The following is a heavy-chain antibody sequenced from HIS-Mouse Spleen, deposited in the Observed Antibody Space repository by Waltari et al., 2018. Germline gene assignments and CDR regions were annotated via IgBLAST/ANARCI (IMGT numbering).Heavy chain of an antibody. J-gene: IGHJ3*02. CDR3: AKAAAAGTEAFDI. CDR1: GFTFDAYS. CDR2: ISWKSGSI. V-gene: IGHV3-9*01. D-gene: IGHD6-13*01. Sequence: EVQLVESGGGLVQPGWSLRLSCAASGFTFDAYSMSCVRQAPGKGLEWVSGISWKSGSIGYADSVKGRFTISRDNAKNSLYLQMNSLRAEDTALYYCAKAAAAGTEAFDIWGQGTMVTVSS.